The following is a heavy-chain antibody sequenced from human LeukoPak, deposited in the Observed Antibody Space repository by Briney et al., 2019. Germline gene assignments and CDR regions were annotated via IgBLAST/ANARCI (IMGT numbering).Heavy chain of an antibody. D-gene: IGHD1-26*01. Sequence: EASVKVSCKASGYTFTGYYMHWVRQAPGQGLEWMGWINPNSGGTNYAQKFQGRVTMIRDTSISTAYMELSRLRSDDTAVYYCARGALSGSYYVNYWGQGTLVTVSS. CDR3: ARGALSGSYYVNY. CDR2: INPNSGGT. CDR1: GYTFTGYY. J-gene: IGHJ4*02. V-gene: IGHV1-2*02.